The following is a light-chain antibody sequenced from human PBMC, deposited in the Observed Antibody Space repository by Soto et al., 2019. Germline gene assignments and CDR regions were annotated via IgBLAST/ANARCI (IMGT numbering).Light chain of an antibody. CDR3: QQFSSYPLT. Sequence: EIVMTQSPATLTVSPGERVTLSCRASQSVNTNVAWYQQKPGQAPRLLIYDASSRATGIPDRFSGGGSGTDFTLTISRLEPEDFAVYYCQQFSSYPLTFGGGTKVDIK. J-gene: IGKJ4*01. CDR1: QSVNTN. V-gene: IGKV3-20*01. CDR2: DAS.